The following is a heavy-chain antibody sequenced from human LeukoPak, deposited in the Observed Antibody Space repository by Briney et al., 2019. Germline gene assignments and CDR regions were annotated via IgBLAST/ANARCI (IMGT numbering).Heavy chain of an antibody. CDR2: IYSSTGST. D-gene: IGHD3-3*01. J-gene: IGHJ4*02. CDR1: GGSISPYY. Sequence: SETLSLTCTVSGGSISPYYWSWIRQSPGKGPQWIGYIYSSTGSTSYNPSLKSRVTTSLDTSKKQFSLKLTSVTAADTAVYYCARADDPIFGVVVIDFWGQGTLVTVSS. CDR3: ARADDPIFGVVVIDF. V-gene: IGHV4-59*01.